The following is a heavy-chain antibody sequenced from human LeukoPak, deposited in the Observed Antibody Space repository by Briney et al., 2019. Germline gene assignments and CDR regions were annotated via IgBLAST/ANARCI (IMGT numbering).Heavy chain of an antibody. D-gene: IGHD1-26*01. Sequence: SVKVSCKASGGTFSSYAISWVRQAPGQGLEWMGGIIPIFGTANYAQKFQGRVTITADESTSTAYMELSSLRSEDTAVYYCARAGVGATRWFDPWGQGTLVTVSS. CDR1: GGTFSSYA. V-gene: IGHV1-69*13. CDR2: IIPIFGTA. J-gene: IGHJ5*02. CDR3: ARAGVGATRWFDP.